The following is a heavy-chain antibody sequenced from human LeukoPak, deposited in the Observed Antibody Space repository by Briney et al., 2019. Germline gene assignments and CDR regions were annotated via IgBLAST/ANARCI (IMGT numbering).Heavy chain of an antibody. CDR2: IKQDESEK. CDR3: ARDYYYDSSGWFDP. V-gene: IGHV3-7*03. CDR1: GFSFSNYW. D-gene: IGHD3-22*01. J-gene: IGHJ5*02. Sequence: PGGSLRLSCTASGFSFSNYWMSWVRQAPGKGLEWVASIKQDESEKYYVDSVKGRFTTSRDNAKSSLYLQMNALRGEDTAVYYCARDYYYDSSGWFDPWGQGTLVTVSS.